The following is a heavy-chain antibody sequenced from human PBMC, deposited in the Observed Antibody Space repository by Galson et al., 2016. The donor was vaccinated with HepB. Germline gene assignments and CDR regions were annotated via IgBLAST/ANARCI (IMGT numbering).Heavy chain of an antibody. CDR3: ARDRGAKGWLEAIDF. Sequence: SVKVSCKASGYTFTSLGISWVRQAPGQGLEWMGWVSPYNFDSKYAKKFQDRLKMATDRSTSSAFMALASLSSDETAAYYCARDRGAKGWLEAIDFWGQGTTVTVSS. V-gene: IGHV1-18*01. CDR1: GYTFTSLG. D-gene: IGHD4/OR15-4a*01. J-gene: IGHJ3*01. CDR2: VSPYNFDS.